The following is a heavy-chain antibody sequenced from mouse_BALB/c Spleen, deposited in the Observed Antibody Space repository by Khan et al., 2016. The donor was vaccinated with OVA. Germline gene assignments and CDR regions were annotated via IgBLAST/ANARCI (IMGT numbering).Heavy chain of an antibody. Sequence: QVQLQQSGAELAKPGASVKMSCKASGYTFINSWILWVKQRPGQGLEWIGYINPSTGYTEYNQNFKDKATLTADKSSSTAYMTLSSLTSEDAAVYYCARSCLRWDFDYWGQGTTLTVSS. D-gene: IGHD1-1*01. V-gene: IGHV1-7*01. J-gene: IGHJ2*01. CDR2: INPSTGYT. CDR3: ARSCLRWDFDY. CDR1: GYTFINSW.